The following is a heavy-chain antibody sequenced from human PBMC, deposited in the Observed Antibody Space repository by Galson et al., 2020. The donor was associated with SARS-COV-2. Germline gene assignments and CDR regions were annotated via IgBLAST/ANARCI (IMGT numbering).Heavy chain of an antibody. V-gene: IGHV3-11*06. J-gene: IGHJ4*02. D-gene: IGHD5-18*01. CDR1: GLTFSDYY. CDR3: ARDGTGNRYGYPYYCPY. Sequence: GGSLRLSCVASGLTFSDYYMTWFRQAPGKGLEWLSYISSYSSYTDYPDSVKGRFTISRDNAEKSLYLQMNNLRAEDTAVYYCARDGTGNRYGYPYYCPYCGQGTLVTVSS. CDR2: ISSYSSYT.